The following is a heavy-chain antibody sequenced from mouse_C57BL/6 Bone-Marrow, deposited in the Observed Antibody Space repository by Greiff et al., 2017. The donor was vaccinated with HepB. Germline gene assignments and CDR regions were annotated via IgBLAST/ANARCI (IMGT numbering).Heavy chain of an antibody. CDR2: IYPGSGST. CDR1: GYTFTSYW. CDR3: ARDDGYFLYYCDY. D-gene: IGHD2-3*01. V-gene: IGHV1-55*01. Sequence: QVQLQQSGAELVKPGASVKMSCKASGYTFTSYWITWVKQRPGHGLEWIGDIYPGSGSTNYNEKFKSKATLTVDTSSSTAYMQLSSLTSEDSAVYYCARDDGYFLYYCDYWGQGTTLTVSS. J-gene: IGHJ2*01.